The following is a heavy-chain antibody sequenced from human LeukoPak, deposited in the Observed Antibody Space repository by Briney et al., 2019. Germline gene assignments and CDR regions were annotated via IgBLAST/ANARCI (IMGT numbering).Heavy chain of an antibody. CDR1: GFTFSSYA. D-gene: IGHD6-13*01. V-gene: IGHV4-59*01. Sequence: GSLRLSCAASGFTFSSYAMSWVRQAPGKGLEWIGYIYYSGSTNYNPSLKSRVTISVDTSKNQFSLKLSSVTAADTAVYYCARDAAADAFDIWGQGTMVTVSS. J-gene: IGHJ3*02. CDR2: IYYSGST. CDR3: ARDAAADAFDI.